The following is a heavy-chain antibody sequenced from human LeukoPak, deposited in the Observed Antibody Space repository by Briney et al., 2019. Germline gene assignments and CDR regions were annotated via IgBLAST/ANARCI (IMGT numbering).Heavy chain of an antibody. CDR2: FDPEDGET. V-gene: IGHV1-24*01. CDR1: GYTLTELS. D-gene: IGHD4-11*01. Sequence: ASVKVSCKVSGYTLTELSMHWVRQAPGKGLEWMGGFDPEDGETIYAQKFQGRVTMIEDTSTDTAYMELSSLRSEDTAVYYCATEQTTPRGYYWGQGTLVTVSS. CDR3: ATEQTTPRGYY. J-gene: IGHJ4*02.